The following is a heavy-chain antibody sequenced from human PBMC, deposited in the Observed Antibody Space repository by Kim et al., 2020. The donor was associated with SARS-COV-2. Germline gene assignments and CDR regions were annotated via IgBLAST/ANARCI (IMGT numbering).Heavy chain of an antibody. CDR3: ARNVNYYDSSGYYF. D-gene: IGHD3-22*01. Sequence: ASVKVSCKASGYTFTSYGISWVRQAPGQGLEWMGWISAYNGNTNYAQKLQGRVTMTTDTSTSTAYMELRSLRSDDTAVYYCARNVNYYDSSGYYFWGQGTLVTVSS. J-gene: IGHJ4*02. V-gene: IGHV1-18*04. CDR1: GYTFTSYG. CDR2: ISAYNGNT.